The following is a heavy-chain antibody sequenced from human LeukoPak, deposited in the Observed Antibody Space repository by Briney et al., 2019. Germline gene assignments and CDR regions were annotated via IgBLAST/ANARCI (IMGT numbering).Heavy chain of an antibody. CDR1: GGSITSSSDY. CDR2: IYYSWST. Sequence: SETLSLTCTVSGGSITSSSDYWGWIRQPPGKGLEWIGTIYYSWSTQYNPSLKSRVTISVDTSKNQFSLKLSSVTAADTAVYYCARHQCSGTRCYNFYLYGMDVWGQGTTVTVSS. V-gene: IGHV4-39*01. CDR3: ARHQCSGTRCYNFYLYGMDV. D-gene: IGHD2-2*02. J-gene: IGHJ6*02.